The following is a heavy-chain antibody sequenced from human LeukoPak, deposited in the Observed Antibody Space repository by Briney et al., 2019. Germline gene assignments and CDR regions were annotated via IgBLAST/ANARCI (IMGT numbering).Heavy chain of an antibody. D-gene: IGHD3-22*01. CDR2: IYYSGST. J-gene: IGHJ4*02. V-gene: IGHV4-59*08. CDR1: GGSISSYY. Sequence: SETLSLTCTVSGGSISSYYWSWLRQPPGKGLEWIGYIYYSGSTNYNPSLKSRVTISVDTSKNQFSLKLSSVTAADTAVYYCARLGSGYSHWGQGTLVTVSS. CDR3: ARLGSGYSH.